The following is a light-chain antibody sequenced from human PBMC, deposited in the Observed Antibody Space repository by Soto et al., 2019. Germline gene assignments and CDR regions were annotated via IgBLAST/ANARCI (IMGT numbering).Light chain of an antibody. Sequence: QSVLTQPPSVSGAPGQGVTISCTGSSFNIGANYDVHWYQHLPGTGPKLLIYANSFRPSGVPDRVSASKSGSSASLAITGLQAEDEADYYCQSYDARLSACVFGTGTKLTVL. V-gene: IGLV1-40*01. CDR3: QSYDARLSACV. CDR2: ANS. CDR1: SFNIGANYD. J-gene: IGLJ1*01.